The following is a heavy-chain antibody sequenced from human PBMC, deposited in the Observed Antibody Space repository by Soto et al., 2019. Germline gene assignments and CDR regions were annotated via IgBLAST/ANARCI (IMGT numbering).Heavy chain of an antibody. D-gene: IGHD2-2*01. V-gene: IGHV3-49*04. Sequence: PGGSLRLSCTASGFTFGDYAMSWGRQAPGKGLEWVGFIRSKAYGGTTEYAASVKGRFTISRDNSKNTLYLQMDSLRVEDTAVYYCTRDLMDVVPPADDFFDPWGQGIQVTVSS. CDR3: TRDLMDVVPPADDFFDP. J-gene: IGHJ5*02. CDR2: IRSKAYGGTT. CDR1: GFTFGDYA.